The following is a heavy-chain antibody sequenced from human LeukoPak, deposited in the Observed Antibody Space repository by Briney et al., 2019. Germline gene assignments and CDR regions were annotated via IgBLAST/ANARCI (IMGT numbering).Heavy chain of an antibody. CDR3: AREVLRFLEWSFWVD. CDR1: GFTFDDYG. D-gene: IGHD3-3*01. Sequence: GGSLRLSCAASGFTFDDYGMSWVRQAPGKGLEWVSGINWNGGSTGYADSVKGRFTVSRDNAKNSLYLQMNSLRAEDTALYYCAREVLRFLEWSFWVDWGQGTLVTVSS. CDR2: INWNGGST. J-gene: IGHJ4*02. V-gene: IGHV3-20*04.